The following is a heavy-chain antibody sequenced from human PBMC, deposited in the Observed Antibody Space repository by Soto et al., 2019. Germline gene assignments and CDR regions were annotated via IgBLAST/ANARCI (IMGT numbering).Heavy chain of an antibody. J-gene: IGHJ6*02. CDR3: ARGRYCSGGSCYRGYYYYYGMGV. D-gene: IGHD2-15*01. V-gene: IGHV1-8*01. CDR2: MNPNSGNT. CDR1: GYTFTIYD. Sequence: VSVKVACKASGYTFTIYDINWVRQATGQGLEWMGWMNPNSGNTGYAQKVQGRVTMTRNTSISTAYMELSSLRSEDTAVYYCARGRYCSGGSCYRGYYYYYGMGVWGQGTTVTVSS.